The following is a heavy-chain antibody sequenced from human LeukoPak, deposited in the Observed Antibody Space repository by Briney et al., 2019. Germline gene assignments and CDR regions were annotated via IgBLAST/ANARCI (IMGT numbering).Heavy chain of an antibody. V-gene: IGHV3-21*01. CDR2: ISSSSGYM. CDR1: GFTFSGYG. CDR3: ARESDYYYGMDV. Sequence: GGSLRLSCAASGFTFSGYGMNWVRQAPGKGLEWVSSISSSSGYMYYADSVKGRFTISRDNARNSLYLQMNSLRAEDTAVYYCARESDYYYGMDVWGQGTTVTVSS. J-gene: IGHJ6*02.